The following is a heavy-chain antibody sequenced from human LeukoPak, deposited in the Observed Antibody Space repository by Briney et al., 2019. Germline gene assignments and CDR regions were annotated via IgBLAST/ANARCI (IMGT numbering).Heavy chain of an antibody. V-gene: IGHV1-24*01. CDR2: FDPEDGET. J-gene: IGHJ3*02. CDR3: ARGSSGRAFDI. D-gene: IGHD3-22*01. CDR1: GYTLTELS. Sequence: ASVKVSCKVSGYTLTELSMHWVRQAPGKGLEWMGGFDPEDGETIYAQKFQGRVTITADESTSTAYMELSSLRSEDTAVYYCARGSSGRAFDIWGQGTMVTVSS.